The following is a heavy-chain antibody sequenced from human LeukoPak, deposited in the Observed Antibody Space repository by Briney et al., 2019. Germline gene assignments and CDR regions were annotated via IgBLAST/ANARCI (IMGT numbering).Heavy chain of an antibody. Sequence: GGSLRLSCAASGFTFSNYAMSWVRQAPGKGLEWVSSISGSGGTRYYADSVRGRFTISRDNPKNTLDLQMNSLRAEDTAVYYCASEGGRYWGQGTLVTVSS. D-gene: IGHD3-16*01. CDR1: GFTFSNYA. CDR3: ASEGGRY. V-gene: IGHV3-23*01. CDR2: ISGSGGTR. J-gene: IGHJ4*02.